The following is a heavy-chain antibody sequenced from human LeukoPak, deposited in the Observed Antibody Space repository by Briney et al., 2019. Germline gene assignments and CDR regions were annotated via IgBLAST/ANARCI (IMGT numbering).Heavy chain of an antibody. Sequence: SETLSLTCTVSGGPVGTGTYYWGWIRQTADKGLEWIGRIYSSGTTSYNPSLESRVTISMDTSKNQFSLRLDSVTAADTAVYFCVRDRTTYPAPFSDYWGQGAMVTVSS. CDR1: GGPVGTGTYY. D-gene: IGHD1-14*01. CDR3: VRDRTTYPAPFSDY. V-gene: IGHV4-61*02. J-gene: IGHJ4*02. CDR2: IYSSGTT.